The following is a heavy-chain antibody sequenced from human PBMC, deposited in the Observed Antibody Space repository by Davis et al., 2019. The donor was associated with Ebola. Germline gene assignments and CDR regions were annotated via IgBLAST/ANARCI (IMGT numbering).Heavy chain of an antibody. D-gene: IGHD3-16*01. Sequence: MPSETLSLTCAVYGGSFSGYYWSWIRQPPGKGLEWIGEINHSGSTNYNPSLKSRVTISVDTSKNQFSLKLSSVTAADTAVYYCARDGGVTTNWFDPWGQGTLVTVSS. V-gene: IGHV4-34*01. CDR1: GGSFSGYY. CDR3: ARDGGVTTNWFDP. CDR2: INHSGST. J-gene: IGHJ5*02.